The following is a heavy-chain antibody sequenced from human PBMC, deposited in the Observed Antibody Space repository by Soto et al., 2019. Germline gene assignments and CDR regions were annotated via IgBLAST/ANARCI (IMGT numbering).Heavy chain of an antibody. V-gene: IGHV1-46*01. CDR1: GYTSTNYY. D-gene: IGHD3-3*01. CDR3: VREFSGGYFDY. CDR2: INCGGGGT. J-gene: IGHJ4*02. Sequence: QVQLVQSAAEVKKPGASVRASCKASGYTSTNYYMHRVRQAPGQGLEWVGIINCGGGGTNYAQKFQGRFIRTRDTSTTTVYMYLSSLRTEDTAVYYCVREFSGGYFDYWGQGILVTVST.